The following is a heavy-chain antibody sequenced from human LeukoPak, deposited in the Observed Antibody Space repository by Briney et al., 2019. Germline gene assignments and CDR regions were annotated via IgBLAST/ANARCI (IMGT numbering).Heavy chain of an antibody. CDR2: IYSGGST. V-gene: IGHV3-53*01. Sequence: GGSLRLSCAASGFTVSSNYMSWVRQAPGKGLEWVSVIYSGGSTYYADSVKGRFTISRDNAKNSLYLQMNSLRAEDTAVYYCAREAPSVVGANFDYWGQGTLVTVSS. J-gene: IGHJ4*02. CDR1: GFTVSSNY. D-gene: IGHD2-15*01. CDR3: AREAPSVVGANFDY.